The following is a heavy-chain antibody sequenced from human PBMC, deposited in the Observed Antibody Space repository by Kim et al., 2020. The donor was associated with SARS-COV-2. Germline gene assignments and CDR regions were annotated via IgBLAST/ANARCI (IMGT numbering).Heavy chain of an antibody. Sequence: SRVTISVDTSKNQFSLKLSSVTAADTAVYYCAREIRHYCSGGSCYGWFDPWGQGTLVTVSS. CDR3: AREIRHYCSGGSCYGWFDP. J-gene: IGHJ5*02. D-gene: IGHD2-15*01. V-gene: IGHV4-59*01.